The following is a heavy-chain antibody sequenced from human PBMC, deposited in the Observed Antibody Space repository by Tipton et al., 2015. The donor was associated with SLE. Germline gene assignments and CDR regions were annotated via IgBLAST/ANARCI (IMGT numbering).Heavy chain of an antibody. CDR1: GGSISSYY. V-gene: IGHV4-59*08. D-gene: IGHD4-17*01. CDR3: ARQRVGDYALFDY. J-gene: IGHJ4*02. Sequence: LRLSCTVSGGSISSYYWSWIRQPPGKGLEWIGYIYYSGSTNYNPSLKSRVTISVDTPKNQFALKLSSVTAADTAVYYCARQRVGDYALFDYWGQGTLVTVSA. CDR2: IYYSGST.